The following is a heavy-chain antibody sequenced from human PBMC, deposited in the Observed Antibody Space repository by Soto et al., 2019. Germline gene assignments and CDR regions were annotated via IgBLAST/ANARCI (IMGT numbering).Heavy chain of an antibody. CDR1: GDSISSGNYF. V-gene: IGHV4-31*03. CDR3: SRELDY. Sequence: SETLSLTCTVSGDSISSGNYFWSWIRQQPGKGLEWIGYIYDTGNANYNPSLQSRVTMSVDTSKNQFSLHLNSVTAADTAIYYCSRELDYWGQGTLVTVSS. J-gene: IGHJ4*02. CDR2: IYDTGNA.